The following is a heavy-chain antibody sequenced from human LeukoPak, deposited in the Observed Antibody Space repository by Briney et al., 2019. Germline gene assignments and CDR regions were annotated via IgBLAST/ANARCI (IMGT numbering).Heavy chain of an antibody. Sequence: PSETLSLTCTVSGYSISSGYYLGWIRQPPGKGLEWIGSIYHSGSTYYNPSLKSRVTISVDTSKNQFSLKLSSVTAADTAVYYCARLGGSFGELSTHFDYWGQGTLVTVS. CDR2: IYHSGST. V-gene: IGHV4-38-2*02. J-gene: IGHJ4*02. D-gene: IGHD3-10*01. CDR3: ARLGGSFGELSTHFDY. CDR1: GYSISSGYY.